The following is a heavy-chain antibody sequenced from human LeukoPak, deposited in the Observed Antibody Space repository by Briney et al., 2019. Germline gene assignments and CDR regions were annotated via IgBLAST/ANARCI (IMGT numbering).Heavy chain of an antibody. Sequence: PSETLSLTCAVYGGSFSDFYWSWIRQPPGKGLKGMGEINHSGSTNYNPSLKSRVTMSVDTSKNQFSLKLSSMTAADTAVYYCARGPSIQLWSDPYYYYGMDVWGQGTTVTVSS. V-gene: IGHV4-34*01. D-gene: IGHD5-18*01. J-gene: IGHJ6*02. CDR1: GGSFSDFY. CDR3: ARGPSIQLWSDPYYYYGMDV. CDR2: INHSGST.